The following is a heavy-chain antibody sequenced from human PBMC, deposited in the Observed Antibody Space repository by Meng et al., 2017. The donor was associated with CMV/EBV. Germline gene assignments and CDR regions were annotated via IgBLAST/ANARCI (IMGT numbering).Heavy chain of an antibody. J-gene: IGHJ5*02. CDR2: INAGNGNT. D-gene: IGHD1-26*01. Sequence: QVQLVQSGAEVKKPGASVTVSCKASGYTFTSYAMHWVSQAPGQRLEWMGGINAGNGNTKYSQKFQGRVTITRDTSASTDYMELSSLRSEDTAVYYCAREEWELLLGFSNWFDTWGQGTLVTVSS. V-gene: IGHV1-3*01. CDR1: GYTFTSYA. CDR3: AREEWELLLGFSNWFDT.